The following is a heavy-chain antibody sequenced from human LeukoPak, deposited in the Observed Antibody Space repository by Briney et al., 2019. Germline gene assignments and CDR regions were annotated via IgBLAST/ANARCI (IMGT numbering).Heavy chain of an antibody. J-gene: IGHJ3*02. CDR1: GFTFSSYG. D-gene: IGHD3-22*01. CDR2: IRYDGSNK. CDR3: AKLMSPYYYDSSGHGGAFDI. V-gene: IGHV3-30*02. Sequence: GGSLRLSCAASGFTFSSYGMYWVRQAPGKGLEWVAFIRYDGSNKYYADSVKGRFIISRDNSKNTLYLQMNSLRTEDTAVYYCAKLMSPYYYDSSGHGGAFDIWGQGTMVTVSS.